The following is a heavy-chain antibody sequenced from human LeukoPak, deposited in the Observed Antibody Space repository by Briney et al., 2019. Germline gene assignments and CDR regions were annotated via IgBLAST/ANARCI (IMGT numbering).Heavy chain of an antibody. D-gene: IGHD6-19*01. CDR3: AKGIYSSGWSYFDY. J-gene: IGHJ4*01. CDR2: LSGSGITT. Sequence: GGSLRLSCAASGFTFSSYAMSWVRQAPGKGLEWVSTLSGSGITTYYADSMKGRFTISRDNSKNTLYLQMNSLGAEDTAVYYCAKGIYSSGWSYFDYWGHGTLVTVSS. V-gene: IGHV3-23*01. CDR1: GFTFSSYA.